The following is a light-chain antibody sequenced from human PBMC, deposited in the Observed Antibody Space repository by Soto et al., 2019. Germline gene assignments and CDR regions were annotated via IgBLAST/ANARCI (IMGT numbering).Light chain of an antibody. CDR1: SSDVGGYNY. Sequence: QSALTQPPSASGSLGQSVTISCTGTSSDVGGYNYVSWHQQHPGKAPKLMIYEVTKRPSGVPDRFSGSKSGNTASLTVSGLQDEDEVDYYCSSFAGGGNPVLFGGGTKLTVL. J-gene: IGLJ2*01. CDR3: SSFAGGGNPVL. CDR2: EVT. V-gene: IGLV2-8*01.